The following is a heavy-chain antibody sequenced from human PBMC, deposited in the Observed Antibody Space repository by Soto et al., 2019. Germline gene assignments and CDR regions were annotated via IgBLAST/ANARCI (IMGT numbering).Heavy chain of an antibody. Sequence: PGGSLRLSCAASGFTFSSYAMHWVRQAPGKGLEWVAVISYDGSNKYYADSVKGRFTISRDNSKNTLYLQMNSLRAEDTAVYYCARVRGYGHYYYYGMDVWGQGTTVTVSS. V-gene: IGHV3-30-3*01. J-gene: IGHJ6*02. D-gene: IGHD6-25*01. CDR2: ISYDGSNK. CDR3: ARVRGYGHYYYYGMDV. CDR1: GFTFSSYA.